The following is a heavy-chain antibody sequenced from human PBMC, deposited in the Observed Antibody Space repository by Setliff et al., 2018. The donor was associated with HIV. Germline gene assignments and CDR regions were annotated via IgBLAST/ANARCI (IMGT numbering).Heavy chain of an antibody. CDR2: VSSRGDT. Sequence: SETLSLTCTVSDSGTYYWSWIRQPAGKGLEWIGRVSSRGDTNYNPSLKSRVTMSVDTSKNQFSLKLTSVTASDTAVYYCATRRSVTGLMTSSGAFEMWGQGTMVTVSS. CDR3: ATRRSVTGLMTSSGAFEM. D-gene: IGHD2-8*01. V-gene: IGHV4-4*07. CDR1: DSGTYY. J-gene: IGHJ3*02.